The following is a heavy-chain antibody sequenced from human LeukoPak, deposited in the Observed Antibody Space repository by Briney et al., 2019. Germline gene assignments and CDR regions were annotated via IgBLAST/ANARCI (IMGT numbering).Heavy chain of an antibody. Sequence: SQTPSLTCTVSGGSISSYYRSWIRQPPGKGLEWIGYIYYSGSTNYNPSLKSRVTISEDTSKNQFSLKLNSVTAADTAVYYCAMGVATDLYWGQGTLVTVSS. CDR2: IYYSGST. J-gene: IGHJ4*02. CDR3: AMGVATDLY. D-gene: IGHD5-12*01. CDR1: GGSISSYY. V-gene: IGHV4-59*08.